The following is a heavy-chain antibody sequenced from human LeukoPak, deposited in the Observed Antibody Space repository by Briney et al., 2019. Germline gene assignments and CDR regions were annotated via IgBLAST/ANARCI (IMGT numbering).Heavy chain of an antibody. D-gene: IGHD5-18*01. V-gene: IGHV4-59*01. CDR1: GGSISSYY. Sequence: SETLSLTCTVSGGSISSYYWSWIRQPPGKGLEWIGYIYYSGSTNYNPSLKSRVTISVDTSKNQFSLKLSSVTAADTAVYYCARLATAMAIDYWGQGTLVTVSS. CDR3: ARLATAMAIDY. CDR2: IYYSGST. J-gene: IGHJ4*02.